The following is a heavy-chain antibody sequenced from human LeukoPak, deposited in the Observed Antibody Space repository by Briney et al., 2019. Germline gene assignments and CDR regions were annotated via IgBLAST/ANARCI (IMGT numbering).Heavy chain of an antibody. CDR3: ARDRAEAHRDY. Sequence: GRSLRLSCAASGFTFTNYPIHWVRQAPGKGLEWVTVISYDGSTKYYADSVKGRFTISRDNSKNTLYLQMNSLRTEDTAVYYCARDRAEAHRDYWGQGTLVTVSS. CDR2: ISYDGSTK. V-gene: IGHV3-30*04. CDR1: GFTFTNYP. D-gene: IGHD3-10*01. J-gene: IGHJ4*02.